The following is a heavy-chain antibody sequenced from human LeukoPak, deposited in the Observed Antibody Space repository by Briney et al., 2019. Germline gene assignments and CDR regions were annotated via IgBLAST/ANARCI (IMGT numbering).Heavy chain of an antibody. J-gene: IGHJ4*02. V-gene: IGHV3-48*01. CDR3: ARDKPPRWLQLLGRFFWAFDY. CDR1: GFTFSSYS. Sequence: HAGGSLRLSCAVSGFTFSSYSMNWVRQAPGKGLEWVSYISSSSSTIYYADSVKGRFTISRDNAKNSLYLQMNSLRAEDTAVYYCARDKPPRWLQLLGRFFWAFDYWGQGTLVTVSS. CDR2: ISSSSSTI. D-gene: IGHD5-24*01.